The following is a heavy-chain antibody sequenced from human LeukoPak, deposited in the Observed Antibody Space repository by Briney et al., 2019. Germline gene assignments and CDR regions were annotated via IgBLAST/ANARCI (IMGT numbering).Heavy chain of an antibody. CDR1: GGSISSYY. J-gene: IGHJ4*02. V-gene: IGHV4-59*01. D-gene: IGHD1-26*01. Sequence: PSETLSLTCTVSGGSISSYYWSWIRQPPGKGLEWIGYIYYSGSTNYNPSLKSRVTISVDTSKNQFSLKLSSVTAADTAVYYCARGPTSSIVGGELDYWGQGTLVTVSS. CDR3: ARGPTSSIVGGELDY. CDR2: IYYSGST.